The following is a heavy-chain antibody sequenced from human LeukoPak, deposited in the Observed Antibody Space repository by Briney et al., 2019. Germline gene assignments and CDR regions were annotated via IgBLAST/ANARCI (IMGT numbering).Heavy chain of an antibody. CDR1: GFTFSNDV. J-gene: IGHJ4*02. CDR3: AKRYDSGTFDY. Sequence: PGGSLRLSCAASGFTFSNDVMNWVRQAPGKGLEWVSTISASGSSTYYADSVKGRFTISRDNSKNTLYLQMNSLRDEDTAVYYCAKRYDSGTFDYWGRGPLVTVSS. V-gene: IGHV3-23*01. CDR2: ISASGSST. D-gene: IGHD3-10*01.